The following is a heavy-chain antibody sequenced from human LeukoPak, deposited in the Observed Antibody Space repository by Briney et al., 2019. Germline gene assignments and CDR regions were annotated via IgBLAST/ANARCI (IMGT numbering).Heavy chain of an antibody. CDR3: AREYSDILTGYYLFDS. D-gene: IGHD3-9*01. V-gene: IGHV4-59*06. J-gene: IGHJ4*02. CDR2: IFYSGST. Sequence: KPSETLSLTCNVSGGSISSYYWSWIRQYPGKGLEWIGSIFYSGSTYYNPSLKSRFTISVDTSKNQFSLKLSSVTAADTAVYYCAREYSDILTGYYLFDSWGQGTLVTVSS. CDR1: GGSISSYY.